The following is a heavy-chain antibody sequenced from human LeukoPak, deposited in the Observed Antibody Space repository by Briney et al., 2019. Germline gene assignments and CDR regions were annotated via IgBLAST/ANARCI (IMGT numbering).Heavy chain of an antibody. CDR3: ARAGKWELYDY. V-gene: IGHV1-46*01. D-gene: IGHD1-26*01. CDR1: GYSFTSYY. CDR2: INPSGGST. J-gene: IGHJ4*02. Sequence: ASVKVSCKASGYSFTSYYMHWVRQAPGQGLEWMGIINPSGGSTSYAQKFQGRVTMTRDTSTSTVYMELSSLRSEDTAVYYCARAGKWELYDYWGQGTLVTVSS.